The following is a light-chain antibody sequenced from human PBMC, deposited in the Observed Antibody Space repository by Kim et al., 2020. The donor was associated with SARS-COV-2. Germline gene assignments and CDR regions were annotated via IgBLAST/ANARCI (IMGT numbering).Light chain of an antibody. Sequence: LSASIGDRVTITCRASEDIATWLAWYQQRPGKAPNLLIYEATNLEVGVPSRFAGSGSGTEFTLTISSLQTDDLGTYYCQEHNTRTFGQGTKVDIK. J-gene: IGKJ1*01. CDR3: QEHNTRT. CDR2: EAT. V-gene: IGKV1-5*03. CDR1: EDIATW.